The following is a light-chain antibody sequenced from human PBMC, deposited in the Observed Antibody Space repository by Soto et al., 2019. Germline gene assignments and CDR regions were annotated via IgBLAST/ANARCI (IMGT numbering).Light chain of an antibody. V-gene: IGLV2-11*01. CDR2: DVS. J-gene: IGLJ2*01. CDR1: SGDVGGHHY. CDR3: FSYAGTYTVEV. Sequence: QSALTQPRSVSGSPGQSVTISCTGTSGDVGGHHYVSWYQQHPGKAPKLIIYDVSKRPSGVPDRFSGSKSGNTASLTISGLQAEDEADYYCFSYAGTYTVEVFGGGTKVTVL.